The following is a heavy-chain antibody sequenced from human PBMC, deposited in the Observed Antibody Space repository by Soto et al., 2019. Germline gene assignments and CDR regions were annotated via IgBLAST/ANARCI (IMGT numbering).Heavy chain of an antibody. J-gene: IGHJ4*02. CDR2: INPNSGGT. D-gene: IGHD3-22*01. Sequence: GASVKVSCKDSGYTFTGNYMQWVRQAPGQGLEWMGWINPNSGGTNYAQKFQGWVTMTRDTSISTAYMELSRLRSDDTAVYYCARGSDSSGYDFDYWGQGTLVTVSS. V-gene: IGHV1-2*04. CDR1: GYTFTGNY. CDR3: ARGSDSSGYDFDY.